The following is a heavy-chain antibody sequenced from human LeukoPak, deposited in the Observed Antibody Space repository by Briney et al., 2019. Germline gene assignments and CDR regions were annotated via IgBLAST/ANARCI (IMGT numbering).Heavy chain of an antibody. CDR2: INHSGST. J-gene: IGHJ3*02. D-gene: IGHD4-17*01. CDR1: GGSFSGYY. V-gene: IGHV4-34*01. CDR3: ARPKNYGDYADAFDI. Sequence: PSETLSLTCAVYGGSFSGYYWSWIRQPPGKGLEWIGEINHSGSTNYNPSLKSRVTISVDTSKNQFSLKLSSVTAADTAVYYCARPKNYGDYADAFDIWGQGKMVTVSS.